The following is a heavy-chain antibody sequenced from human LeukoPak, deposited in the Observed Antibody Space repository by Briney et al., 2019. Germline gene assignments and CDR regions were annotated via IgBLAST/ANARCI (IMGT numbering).Heavy chain of an antibody. Sequence: SQTLSLTCTVSGGSISSGDYYWSWIRQPPGKGLEWIGYIYYSGSTYYNPSLKSRVTISVDTSKNQFSLKLSSVTAADTAVYFCGQGGGGEYNWNPYYFDYWGQGTLVTVSS. J-gene: IGHJ4*02. CDR3: GQGGGGEYNWNPYYFDY. D-gene: IGHD1-20*01. V-gene: IGHV4-30-4*01. CDR2: IYYSGST. CDR1: GGSISSGDYY.